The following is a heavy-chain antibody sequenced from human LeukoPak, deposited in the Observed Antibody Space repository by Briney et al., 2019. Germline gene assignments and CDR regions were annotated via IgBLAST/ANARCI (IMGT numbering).Heavy chain of an antibody. CDR2: IYYSGST. Sequence: GSLRLSCAASGFPFSSYTMNWVRQPPGKGLEWIGSIYYSGSTYYNPSLESRVTISVDTSKNQFSLKLSSVTAADTAVYYCATSGWYLLPGVYWGQGTLVTVSS. D-gene: IGHD6-19*01. J-gene: IGHJ4*02. CDR3: ATSGWYLLPGVY. CDR1: GFPFSSYT. V-gene: IGHV4-59*05.